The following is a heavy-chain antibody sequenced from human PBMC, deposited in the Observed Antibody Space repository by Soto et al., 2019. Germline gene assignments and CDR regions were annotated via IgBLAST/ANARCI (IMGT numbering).Heavy chain of an antibody. CDR3: AKVTNAFDI. CDR2: ISYDGSNK. V-gene: IGHV3-30*18. CDR1: GFTFSSYG. Sequence: ESGGGVVQPGRSLRLSCAASGFTFSSYGMHWVRQAPGKGLEWVAVISYDGSNKYYADSVKGRFTISRDNSKNTLYLQMNSLRAEDTAVYYCAKVTNAFDIWGQGTMVTVSS. J-gene: IGHJ3*02.